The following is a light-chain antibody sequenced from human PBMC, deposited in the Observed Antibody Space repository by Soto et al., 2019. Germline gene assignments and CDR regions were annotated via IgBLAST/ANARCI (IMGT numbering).Light chain of an antibody. CDR1: RGIGNA. Sequence: DIQMTQSPSSLSASVGDRVTITCRPSRGIGNALAWYQQKPGTVPKLLIHSASTLQSGVPSRFSGSGSGTEFTLTISSLQPDDFATYYCQHYNSYSEAFGQGTKVDI. J-gene: IGKJ1*01. CDR3: QHYNSYSEA. CDR2: SAS. V-gene: IGKV1-27*01.